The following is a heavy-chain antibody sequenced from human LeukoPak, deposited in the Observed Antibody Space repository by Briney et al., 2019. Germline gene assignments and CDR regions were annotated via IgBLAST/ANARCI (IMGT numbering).Heavy chain of an antibody. CDR1: GFSISSNYY. CDR2: IYHSGST. Sequence: KPSETLSLTCTVSGFSISSNYYWGWIRQPPGKGLEWIGSIYHSGSTYYNPSLKSRVTISVDTSKNQFSLKLSSVTAADTAVYYCASSGGVAAMVTGWFDPWGQGTLVTVSS. J-gene: IGHJ5*02. V-gene: IGHV4-38-2*02. CDR3: ASSGGVAAMVTGWFDP. D-gene: IGHD5-18*01.